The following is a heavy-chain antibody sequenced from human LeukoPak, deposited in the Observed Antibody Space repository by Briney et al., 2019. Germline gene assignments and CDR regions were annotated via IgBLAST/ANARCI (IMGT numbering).Heavy chain of an antibody. CDR2: INPSGGST. V-gene: IGHV1-46*01. CDR3: ARGYGDFNRGSWFDP. D-gene: IGHD4-17*01. CDR1: GYTFTSYY. J-gene: IGHJ5*02. Sequence: ASVKVSCKASGYTFTSYYMHWVRQAPGQGLERMGIINPSGGSTSYAQKFQGRVTMTRDTSTSTVYMELSSLRSEDTAVYYCARGYGDFNRGSWFDPWGQGTLVTVSS.